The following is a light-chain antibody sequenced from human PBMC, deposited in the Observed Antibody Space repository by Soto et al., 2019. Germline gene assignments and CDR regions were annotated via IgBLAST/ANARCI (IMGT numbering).Light chain of an antibody. CDR2: ESN. CDR3: GTWDNSLSAGV. J-gene: IGLJ2*01. Sequence: QSVLTQPPSVSAAPGQKVTISCSGIGSSYISWYQQLPGTAPKLLVYESNKRPSGIPDRFSGSKSGTSATLGITGLQTGDEADYYRGTWDNSLSAGVFGGGTQLTVL. V-gene: IGLV1-51*02. CDR1: IGSSY.